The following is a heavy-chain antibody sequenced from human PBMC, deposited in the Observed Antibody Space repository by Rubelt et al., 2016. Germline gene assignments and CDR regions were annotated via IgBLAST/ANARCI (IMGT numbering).Heavy chain of an antibody. Sequence: EVQLVESGGGLVQPGGSLRLSCAASGFTFSDHYMDWVRQAPGKGLEWVANVKQDGSDKHYVESVKGRFTVSRDNAKNSLYLQMNSVKAKDKAVCYGAREAAVAGAEYAFDIWGQGTMVTVSS. CDR2: VKQDGSDK. CDR3: AREAAVAGAEYAFDI. CDR1: GFTFSDHY. V-gene: IGHV3-7*01. J-gene: IGHJ3*02. D-gene: IGHD6-19*01.